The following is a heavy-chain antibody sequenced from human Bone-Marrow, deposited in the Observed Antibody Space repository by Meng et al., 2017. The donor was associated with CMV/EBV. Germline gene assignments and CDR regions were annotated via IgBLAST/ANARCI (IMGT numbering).Heavy chain of an antibody. CDR2: INPNSGGT. CDR3: ARAGPYYGGKANFQH. CDR1: GYTFTGYY. J-gene: IGHJ1*01. V-gene: IGHV1-2*02. D-gene: IGHD4-23*01. Sequence: ASVKVSCKASGYTFTGYYMHWVRQAPGQGLEWMGWINPNSGGTNYAQKFQGRVTMTRDTSISTAYMELSRLRSDDTAVYYCARAGPYYGGKANFQHWGQGTLVTVSS.